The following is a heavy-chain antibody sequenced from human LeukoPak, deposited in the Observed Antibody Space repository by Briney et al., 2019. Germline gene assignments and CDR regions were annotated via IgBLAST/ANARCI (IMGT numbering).Heavy chain of an antibody. CDR2: MNPNSGNT. CDR1: GYTFTSYD. CDR3: ARKLGYCSSTSCYGDSCNRSDP. V-gene: IGHV1-8*01. Sequence: ASVKVSCKASGYTFTSYDINWVRQATGQGLEWMGWMNPNSGNTGYAQKFQGRVTMTRNTSISTAYMELSSLRSEDTAVYYCARKLGYCSSTSCYGDSCNRSDPWGQGTLVTVSS. D-gene: IGHD2-2*01. J-gene: IGHJ5*02.